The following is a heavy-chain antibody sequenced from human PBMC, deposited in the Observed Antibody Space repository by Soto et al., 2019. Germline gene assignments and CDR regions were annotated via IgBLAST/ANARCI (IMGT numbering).Heavy chain of an antibody. CDR2: IKSKIDGGTT. CDR1: GFTFSNAW. Sequence: GGSLRLSCAASGFTFSNAWMSWVRQAPGKGLEWVGRIKSKIDGGTTDYAAPVKGRFTITIDESKNTLYLQLNSLKNDDIAVFYYPTDSTLVGFDFCGGNNYVMDVWGQGTPVTVSS. D-gene: IGHD3-3*01. J-gene: IGHJ6*02. CDR3: PTDSTLVGFDFCGGNNYVMDV. V-gene: IGHV3-15*01.